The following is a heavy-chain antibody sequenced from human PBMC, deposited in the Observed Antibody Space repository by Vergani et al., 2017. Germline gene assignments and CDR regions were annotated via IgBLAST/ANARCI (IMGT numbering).Heavy chain of an antibody. CDR2: IYYSGST. D-gene: IGHD6-19*01. J-gene: IGHJ5*02. CDR3: AGHSTVEWLVKLGWIDP. Sequence: QLQLQESRPGLVKPSATLSLTCSVSGASIRSSNYYWGWIRQPPGKGLEWIASIYYSGSTYYNPSLKSRVTISGDTSKNQFSLKLSSVTAADTAVYFCAGHSTVEWLVKLGWIDPWGQGILVTVSS. V-gene: IGHV4-39*01. CDR1: GASIRSSNYY.